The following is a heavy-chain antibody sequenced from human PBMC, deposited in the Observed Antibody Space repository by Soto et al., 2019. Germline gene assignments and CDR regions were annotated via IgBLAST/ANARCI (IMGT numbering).Heavy chain of an antibody. J-gene: IGHJ5*02. CDR3: ARDPGYCSGGSCYSKWTWFDP. CDR1: GDSVSSNSAA. CDR2: TYYRSKWYN. V-gene: IGHV6-1*01. Sequence: SQTLSLTCAISGDSVSSNSAAWNWIRQSPSRGLEWLGRTYYRSKWYNDYAVSVKSRITINPDTSKNQFSLQLNSVTPEDTAVYYCARDPGYCSGGSCYSKWTWFDPWGQGTLVTVSS. D-gene: IGHD2-15*01.